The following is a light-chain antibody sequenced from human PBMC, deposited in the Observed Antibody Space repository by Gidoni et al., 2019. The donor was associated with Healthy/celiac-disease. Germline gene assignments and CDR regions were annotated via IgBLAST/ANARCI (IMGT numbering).Light chain of an antibody. CDR3: QQLKNYPLT. V-gene: IGKV1-9*01. J-gene: IGKJ4*01. Sequence: DIQLTQSPSFLSASVGDRVTITCRASQDINNYLVWYQQKPGKAPNLLIYAASTLESGVPSRFSGSGSGTKYTLTLSSLQPEDFATYYCQQLKNYPLTFGGXTKVEF. CDR2: AAS. CDR1: QDINNY.